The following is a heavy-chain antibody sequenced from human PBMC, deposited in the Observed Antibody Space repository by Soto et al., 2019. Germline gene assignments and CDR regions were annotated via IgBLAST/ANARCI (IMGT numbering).Heavy chain of an antibody. CDR3: VRSRVFIAVAGMATYYYYYGMDV. V-gene: IGHV6-1*01. Sequence: SQTLSLTCAISGDSVSSDCAAWNWIRQSPSRGLEWLGRTYYRSKWYNDYAVSVNGRITINPDTSKNHFSLQLNSVTPEDTAVYYCVRSRVFIAVAGMATYYYYYGMDVWGQGTTVTVSS. D-gene: IGHD6-19*01. CDR1: GDSVSSDCAA. J-gene: IGHJ6*02. CDR2: TYYRSKWYN.